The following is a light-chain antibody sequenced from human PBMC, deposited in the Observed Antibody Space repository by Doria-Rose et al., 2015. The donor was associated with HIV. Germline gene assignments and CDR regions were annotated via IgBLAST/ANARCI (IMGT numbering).Light chain of an antibody. CDR1: QPVSTS. Sequence: TQSPSSLSASIGDRVTITCRASQPVSTSLHWFQQEPGKAPKLLIYAESRLQRGVPSRFSGSGSGTDFTLTISGLQPGDFATYYCQQTYSSPPWTFGQGTKVEMK. J-gene: IGKJ1*01. CDR2: AES. V-gene: IGKV1-39*01. CDR3: QQTYSSPPWT.